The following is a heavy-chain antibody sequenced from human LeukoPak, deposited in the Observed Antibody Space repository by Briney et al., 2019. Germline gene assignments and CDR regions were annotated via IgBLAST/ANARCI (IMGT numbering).Heavy chain of an antibody. CDR2: ISSSSSYI. V-gene: IGHV3-21*01. J-gene: IGHJ5*01. Sequence: GGSLRLSCAASGFTFSSHTMNWVRQAPGKGLEWVSSISSSSSYIYYADSVKGRFTISRDNAKNSLYLRMNSLRAEDTAVYYCARNYDFWSGHFNSVDSWGQGTLVTVSS. CDR1: GFTFSSHT. D-gene: IGHD3-3*01. CDR3: ARNYDFWSGHFNSVDS.